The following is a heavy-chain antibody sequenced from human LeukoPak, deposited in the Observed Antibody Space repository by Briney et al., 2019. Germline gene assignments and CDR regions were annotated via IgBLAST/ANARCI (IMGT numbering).Heavy chain of an antibody. V-gene: IGHV4-30-2*01. Sequence: NPSETLSLTCSVSGGSVSSGDYYWSWIRQPPGKGLEWIGYIYQNGISYYNASLKSRVTISLDRSKNQFSLNVTSLTAADTAVYYCARGESNFGTCELFDYWGRGTLVTVSS. D-gene: IGHD3-16*01. CDR3: ARGESNFGTCELFDY. J-gene: IGHJ4*02. CDR1: GGSVSSGDYY. CDR2: IYQNGIS.